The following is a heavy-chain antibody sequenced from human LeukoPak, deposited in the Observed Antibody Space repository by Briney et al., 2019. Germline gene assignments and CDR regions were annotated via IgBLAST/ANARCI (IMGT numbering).Heavy chain of an antibody. CDR3: ARTYSSSDEFDY. CDR1: GYTFTSYY. D-gene: IGHD6-13*01. V-gene: IGHV1-46*01. J-gene: IGHJ4*02. CDR2: INPSGGST. Sequence: GASVTVSCKASGYTFTSYYMHWVRQAPGQGLEWMGIINPSGGSTTYAQKFQGRVAMTRDTSTSRVYMEVSSLRSEDTAVYYCARTYSSSDEFDYWGQGTLVTVSS.